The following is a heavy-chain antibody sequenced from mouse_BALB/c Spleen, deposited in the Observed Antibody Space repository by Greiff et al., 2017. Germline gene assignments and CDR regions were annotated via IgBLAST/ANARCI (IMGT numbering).Heavy chain of an antibody. CDR3: ARSYYGSSSYAMDY. Sequence: EVKLVESGGGLVKPGGSLKLSCAASGFTFSSYAMSWVRQTPEKRLEWVATISSGGSYTYYPDSVKGRFTISRDNAKNTLYLQMSSLRSEDTAMYYCARSYYGSSSYAMDYWGQGTSVTVSS. J-gene: IGHJ4*01. CDR1: GFTFSSYA. CDR2: ISSGGSYT. V-gene: IGHV5-9-3*01. D-gene: IGHD1-1*01.